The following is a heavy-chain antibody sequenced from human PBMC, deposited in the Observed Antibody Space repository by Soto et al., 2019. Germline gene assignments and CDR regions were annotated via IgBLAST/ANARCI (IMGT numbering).Heavy chain of an antibody. J-gene: IGHJ5*02. Sequence: QVQLVQSGAEVKKPGASVKVACKASGITYTTYAIHWVRQAPGQGLEWMGWINTGNGNTRYSQRFQGRVTLTTDTSARTADMDVSRLTSEDTAVYYCARAISGYVSWGQGTLITVSS. CDR3: ARAISGYVS. CDR2: INTGNGNT. V-gene: IGHV1-3*04. CDR1: GITYTTYA. D-gene: IGHD5-12*01.